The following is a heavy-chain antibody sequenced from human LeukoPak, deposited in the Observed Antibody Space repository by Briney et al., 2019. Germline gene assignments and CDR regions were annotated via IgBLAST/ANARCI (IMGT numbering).Heavy chain of an antibody. V-gene: IGHV1-18*04. CDR3: ARDPRYRGYCSSTSCHWMDY. J-gene: IGHJ4*02. Sequence: GASVKVSCKASGYTFTSYGISWVRQAPGQGLEWMEWISGYNGNTNYAQKLQGRVTMTTDTSTSTAYMELRSLRSDDTAVYYCARDPRYRGYCSSTSCHWMDYWGQGTLVTVSS. CDR2: ISGYNGNT. D-gene: IGHD2-2*01. CDR1: GYTFTSYG.